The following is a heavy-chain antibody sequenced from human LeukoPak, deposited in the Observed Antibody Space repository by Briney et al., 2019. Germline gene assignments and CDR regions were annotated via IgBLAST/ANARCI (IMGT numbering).Heavy chain of an antibody. V-gene: IGHV3-23*01. D-gene: IGHD3-9*01. CDR3: AKVGNKRQLRYFDWLYLSGYYFDY. Sequence: GGSLRLSCAASGFTFSSYAVSWVRQAPGKGLEWVSAISGSGGSTYYADSVKGRFTISRDNSKNALYLQMNSLRAEDTAVYYCAKVGNKRQLRYFDWLYLSGYYFDYWGQGTLVTVSS. CDR2: ISGSGGST. J-gene: IGHJ4*02. CDR1: GFTFSSYA.